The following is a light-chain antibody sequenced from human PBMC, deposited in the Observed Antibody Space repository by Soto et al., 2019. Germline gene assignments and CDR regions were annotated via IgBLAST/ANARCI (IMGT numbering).Light chain of an antibody. CDR1: QNISNY. V-gene: IGKV3-11*01. J-gene: IGKJ4*01. Sequence: VLTQSPTTLSLSPGQRATLSCRASQNISNYVAWYQQKPGQAPRLLISDASNRATGIPARFSGSGSGTDFTRTISSLEPEDFGVYYCQQRRYWPPLTFGGGTKVQIK. CDR3: QQRRYWPPLT. CDR2: DAS.